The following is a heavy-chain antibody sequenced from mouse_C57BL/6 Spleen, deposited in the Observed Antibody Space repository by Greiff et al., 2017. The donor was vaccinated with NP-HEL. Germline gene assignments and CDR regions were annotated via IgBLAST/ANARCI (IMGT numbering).Heavy chain of an antibody. D-gene: IGHD2-1*01. CDR2: IWRGGST. J-gene: IGHJ4*01. Sequence: QVQLQQSGPGLVQPSQSLSITCTVSGFSLTSYGVHWVRQSPGKGLEWLGVIWRGGSTDYNAAFMSRLSITKDNSKSQVFFKMNSLQADDTAIYYCAKKGPIYYGNYGYAMDYWGQGTSVTVSS. CDR1: GFSLTSYG. CDR3: AKKGPIYYGNYGYAMDY. V-gene: IGHV2-5*01.